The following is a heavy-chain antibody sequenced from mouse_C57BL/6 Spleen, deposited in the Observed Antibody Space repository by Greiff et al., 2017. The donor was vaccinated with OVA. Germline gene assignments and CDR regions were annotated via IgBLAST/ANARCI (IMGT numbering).Heavy chain of an antibody. CDR3: ARNDYDGRGYFDY. D-gene: IGHD2-4*01. CDR1: GFSLTSYG. CDR2: IWSGGST. Sequence: QVQLQQSGPGLVQPSQSLSITCTVSGFSLTSYGVHWVRQSPGKGLEWLGVIWSGGSTDYNAAFISRLSISKDNSKSQVFFKMNSLQADDTAIYYCARNDYDGRGYFDYWGQGTTLTVSS. V-gene: IGHV2-2*01. J-gene: IGHJ2*01.